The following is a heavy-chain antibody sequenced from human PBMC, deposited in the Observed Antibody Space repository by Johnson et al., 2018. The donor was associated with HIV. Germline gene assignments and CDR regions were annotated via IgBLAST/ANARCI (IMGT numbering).Heavy chain of an antibody. V-gene: IGHV3-48*01. D-gene: IGHD6-19*01. CDR2: VSSGGSSI. CDR1: GFTFRNYW. J-gene: IGHJ3*01. Sequence: VQLVESGGTLVQPGGSLRLSCTASGFTFRNYWMNWVRQAPGKGLEWISYVSSGGSSIYYADSVKDRFTISRDNAKNTLYLQMNSLRAEDTAVYYCARDKTTGWYDDAFDVWGEGTMVTVSS. CDR3: ARDKTTGWYDDAFDV.